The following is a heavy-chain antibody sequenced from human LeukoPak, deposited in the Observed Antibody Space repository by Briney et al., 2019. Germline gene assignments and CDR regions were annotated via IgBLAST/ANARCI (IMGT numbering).Heavy chain of an antibody. CDR3: ARGGIQVSGIDEIDY. CDR2: IGISDDT. J-gene: IGHJ4*02. D-gene: IGHD6-19*01. Sequence: GGSLRLSCAASGFTLRSYDMRWVRQVTGKGLEWVSAIGISDDTYYQGSVKGRFTISRENAKHSLYLQMNSLTAGDTAVYYCARGGIQVSGIDEIDYWGQGTLVTVSS. CDR1: GFTLRSYD. V-gene: IGHV3-13*01.